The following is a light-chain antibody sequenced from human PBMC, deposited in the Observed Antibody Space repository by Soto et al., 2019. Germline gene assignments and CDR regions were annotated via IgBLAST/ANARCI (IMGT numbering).Light chain of an antibody. CDR1: QSVSSSY. CDR3: QQYNSWPPIT. CDR2: GAS. J-gene: IGKJ5*01. Sequence: EIVLTQSPGTLSLSPGERATLSCRASQSVSSSYLAWYQQKSGQAPRLLIYGASTRATGIPDRFSGGGSGTEFTLTISSLQSEDFVVYYCQQYNSWPPITFGQGTRLEIK. V-gene: IGKV3-15*01.